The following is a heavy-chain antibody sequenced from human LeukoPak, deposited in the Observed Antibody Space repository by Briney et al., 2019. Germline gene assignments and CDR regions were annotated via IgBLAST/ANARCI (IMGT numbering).Heavy chain of an antibody. D-gene: IGHD3-10*01. V-gene: IGHV1-24*01. CDR2: FDPEDGET. J-gene: IGHJ3*02. CDR1: GNTLTELS. Sequence: ASVKVSCKVSGNTLTELSMPWVRQAPGKGLGWMGGFDPEDGETIYAQKFQGRVTMTEDTSTDTAYMELSSLRSEDTAVYYCATGVRGVIILGAFDIWGQGTMVTVSS. CDR3: ATGVRGVIILGAFDI.